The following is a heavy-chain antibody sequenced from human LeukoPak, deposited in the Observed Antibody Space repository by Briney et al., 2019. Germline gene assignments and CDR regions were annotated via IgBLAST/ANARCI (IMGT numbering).Heavy chain of an antibody. CDR3: ARDLVITFGGDWFDP. CDR1: GFTFSSYW. D-gene: IGHD3-16*01. V-gene: IGHV3-7*01. Sequence: GGSLRLSCAASGFTFSSYWMGWVRQAPGKGLEWVANIKQDGSEKYYVDSVKGRFTISRDNAKNSLYLQMNSLRAEDTAVYYCARDLVITFGGDWFDPWGQGTLVTVSS. J-gene: IGHJ5*02. CDR2: IKQDGSEK.